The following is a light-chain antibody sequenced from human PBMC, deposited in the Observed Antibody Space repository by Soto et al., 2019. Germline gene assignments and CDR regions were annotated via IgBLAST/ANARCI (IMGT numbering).Light chain of an antibody. CDR2: SNS. CDR3: AAWDDSLYGAV. J-gene: IGLJ7*01. V-gene: IGLV1-44*01. CDR1: SSNIGSNT. Sequence: QPVLTQPPSASGTTGQRVTISCSGSSSNIGSNTVNWYQQLPGTAPKLLIYSNSQRPSGVPDRFSGSKSGTSASLAISGLQSEDEADYYCAAWDDSLYGAVFGGGTQLTVL.